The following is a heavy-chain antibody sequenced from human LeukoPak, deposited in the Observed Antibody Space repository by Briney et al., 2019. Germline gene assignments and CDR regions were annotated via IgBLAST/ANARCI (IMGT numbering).Heavy chain of an antibody. CDR2: ISYDGSNK. Sequence: PGKSLRLSCAASGFTFSSYGMHWVRQAPGKGLEWVAVISYDGSNKYYADSVKGRFTISRDNSKNTLYLQMNSLRAEDTAVYYCARDLGYSYGYPYYWGQGTLVTVSS. D-gene: IGHD5-18*01. J-gene: IGHJ4*02. V-gene: IGHV3-30*03. CDR1: GFTFSSYG. CDR3: ARDLGYSYGYPYY.